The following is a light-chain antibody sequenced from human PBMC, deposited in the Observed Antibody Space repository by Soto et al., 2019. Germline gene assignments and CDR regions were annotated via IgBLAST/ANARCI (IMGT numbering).Light chain of an antibody. CDR1: QSISSW. Sequence: DIQMTQSPSTLSASVGDRVTITCRASQSISSWLDWYQQKPGKAPKLLIYDASSLESGVPSRFSGSGSGTEFTLTIRSLQPDDFATYYCQQYNSFGQGTKLEIK. CDR2: DAS. V-gene: IGKV1-5*01. J-gene: IGKJ2*01. CDR3: QQYNS.